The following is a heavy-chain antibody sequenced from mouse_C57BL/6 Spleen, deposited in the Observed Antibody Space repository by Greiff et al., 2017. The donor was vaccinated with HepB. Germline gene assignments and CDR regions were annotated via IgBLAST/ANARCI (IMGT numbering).Heavy chain of an antibody. CDR2: INPNYGTT. V-gene: IGHV1-39*01. CDR3: ARGEDYGYDGFDY. J-gene: IGHJ2*01. Sequence: QLQESGPELVKPGASVKISCKASGYSFTDYNMNWVKQSNGKSLEWVGVINPNYGTTSYNQKFKGKATLTVDQSSSTAYMQLNSLTSEDSAVYYCARGEDYGYDGFDYWGQGTTLTVSS. D-gene: IGHD2-2*01. CDR1: GYSFTDYN.